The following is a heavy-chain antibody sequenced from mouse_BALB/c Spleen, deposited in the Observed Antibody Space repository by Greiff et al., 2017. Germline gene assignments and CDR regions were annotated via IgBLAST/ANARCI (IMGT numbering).Heavy chain of an antibody. CDR1: GFTFSSYA. J-gene: IGHJ3*01. CDR3: ASYYGSSYWFAY. V-gene: IGHV5-9-4*01. CDR2: ISSGGSYT. D-gene: IGHD1-1*01. Sequence: EVKVVESGGGLVKPGGSLKLSCAASGFTFSSYAMSWVRQSPEKRLEWVAEISSGGSYTYYPDTVTGRFTISRDNAKNTLYLEMSSLRSEDTAMYYCASYYGSSYWFAYWGQGTLVTVSA.